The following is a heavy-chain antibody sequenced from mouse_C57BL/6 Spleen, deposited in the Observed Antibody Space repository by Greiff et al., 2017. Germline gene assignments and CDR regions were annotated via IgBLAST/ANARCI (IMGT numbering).Heavy chain of an antibody. D-gene: IGHD4-1*01. V-gene: IGHV5-6*01. CDR2: ISSGGSCT. J-gene: IGHJ2*01. CDR1: GFTFSSYG. Sequence: EVQLVESGGDLVKPGGSLKLSCAASGFTFSSYGMSWVRQTPDKRLEWVATISSGGSCTYYPDSVKGRFTISRDNAKNTLYLQMSSLKSEDTAMYYCARQEKTGTGFDYWGQGTTLTVSS. CDR3: ARQEKTGTGFDY.